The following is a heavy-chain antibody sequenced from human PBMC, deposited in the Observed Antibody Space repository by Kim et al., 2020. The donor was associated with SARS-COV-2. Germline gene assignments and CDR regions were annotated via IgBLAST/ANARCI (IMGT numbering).Heavy chain of an antibody. CDR1: GFTFSSYA. J-gene: IGHJ6*01. D-gene: IGHD6-13*01. CDR2: ISYDGSNK. Sequence: GGSLRLSCAASGFTFSSYAMHWVRQAPGKGLEWVAVISYDGSNKYYADSVKGRFTISRDNSKNTLYLQMNSLRAEDTAVYYCARDFQKEVAAAGIYYYG. V-gene: IGHV3-30-3*01. CDR3: ARDFQKEVAAAGIYYYG.